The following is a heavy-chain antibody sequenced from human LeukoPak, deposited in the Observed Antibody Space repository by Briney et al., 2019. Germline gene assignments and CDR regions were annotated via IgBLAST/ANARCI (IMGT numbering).Heavy chain of an antibody. Sequence: ASVKVSCKASGYTFTSYGISWVRQAPGQGLEWMGWISAYNGNTNYAQKFQGRVTMTRDTSISTAYMELSRLRSDDTAVYYCARGFTAYYYDSSGYYTVGFDYWGQGTLVTVSS. CDR2: ISAYNGNT. CDR3: ARGFTAYYYDSSGYYTVGFDY. V-gene: IGHV1-18*01. J-gene: IGHJ4*02. CDR1: GYTFTSYG. D-gene: IGHD3-22*01.